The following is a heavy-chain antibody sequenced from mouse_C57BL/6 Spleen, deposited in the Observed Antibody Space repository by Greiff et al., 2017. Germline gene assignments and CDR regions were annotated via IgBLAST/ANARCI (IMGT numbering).Heavy chain of an antibody. CDR3: ASEGMITTVEAENAMDC. Sequence: QVQLQLSGPELVMPGASVKISCKASGYAFSSSWMNWVKQRPGKGLEGIGRIYPGDGDTNYNGKCKGKATLAADKSSSSAYMQLSSLTSEDSAVYYGASEGMITTVEAENAMDCWGQGTSVTVSS. CDR2: IYPGDGDT. V-gene: IGHV1-82*01. D-gene: IGHD1-1*01. CDR1: GYAFSSSW. J-gene: IGHJ4*01.